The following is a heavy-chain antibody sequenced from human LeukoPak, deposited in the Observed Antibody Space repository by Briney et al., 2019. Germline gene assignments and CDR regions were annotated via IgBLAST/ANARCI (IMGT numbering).Heavy chain of an antibody. Sequence: SETLSLTCTVSGGSISSYYWSWIRQPPGKGLEWIGYIYYSGSTNYNPSLKSRVTISVDTSKNQFSLKLSSVTAADTAVYYCTRTGVYYDSSGYADYWGQGTLVTVSS. V-gene: IGHV4-59*01. CDR2: IYYSGST. J-gene: IGHJ4*02. D-gene: IGHD3-22*01. CDR3: TRTGVYYDSSGYADY. CDR1: GGSISSYY.